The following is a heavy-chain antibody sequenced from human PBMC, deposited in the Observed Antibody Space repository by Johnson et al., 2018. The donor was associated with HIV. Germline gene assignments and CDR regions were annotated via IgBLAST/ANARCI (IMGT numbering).Heavy chain of an antibody. CDR3: ARGYCSSTSGAPEEGNAFDI. V-gene: IGHV3-30*02. CDR1: GFAFRTYW. D-gene: IGHD2-2*01. CDR2: IRYDGSNK. Sequence: QVQLVESGRGLVQPGGSLRLSCAASGFAFRTYWMVWVRQVPGKGLEWVAFIRYDGSNKYYADSVKGRFPISRDNSKNTLYLQMNSLSADDTAVYYCARGYCSSTSGAPEEGNAFDIWGQGTMVTVSS. J-gene: IGHJ3*02.